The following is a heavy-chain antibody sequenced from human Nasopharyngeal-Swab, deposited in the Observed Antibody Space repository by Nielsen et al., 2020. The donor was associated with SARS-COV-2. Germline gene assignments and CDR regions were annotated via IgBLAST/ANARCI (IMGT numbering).Heavy chain of an antibody. D-gene: IGHD3-22*01. J-gene: IGHJ3*02. CDR2: INPNSGGT. Sequence: ASVKVSCKASGYTFTGYYMHWVRQAPGQGLEWMGWINPNSGGTNYAQKFQGWVTMTRDTSISTAYMELSRLRSDDTAVYYCARVRYYYDSHGAFDIWGQGTMVTVSS. CDR3: ARVRYYYDSHGAFDI. CDR1: GYTFTGYY. V-gene: IGHV1-2*04.